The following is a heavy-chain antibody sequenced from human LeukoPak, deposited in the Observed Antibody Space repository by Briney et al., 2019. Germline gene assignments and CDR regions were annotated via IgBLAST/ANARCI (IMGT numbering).Heavy chain of an antibody. V-gene: IGHV4-34*01. CDR3: ARIYSDYIMY. CDR2: INDSGGS. D-gene: IGHD4-11*01. CDR1: GGSFSGYQ. J-gene: IGHJ4*02. Sequence: NPSETLSLTCAVYGGSFSGYQWGWIRQSPGKGLEWIGEINDSGGSNYNPALKSRVTISIDPSKNQFSLRLNSVTAADTAVYYCARIYSDYIMYWGQGTLLTVSS.